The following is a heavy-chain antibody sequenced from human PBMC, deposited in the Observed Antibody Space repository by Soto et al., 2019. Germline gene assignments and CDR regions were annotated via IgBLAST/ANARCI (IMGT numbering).Heavy chain of an antibody. Sequence: PGGSLRLDWAASGFTFSSYGMHWVRQAPGKGLEWVAVISYDGSNKYYADSVKGRFTISRDNSKNTLYLQMNSLRAEDTAVYYCAKEGSYYDSSGPLDYWGQGTLVTVSS. V-gene: IGHV3-30*18. J-gene: IGHJ4*02. D-gene: IGHD3-22*01. CDR2: ISYDGSNK. CDR3: AKEGSYYDSSGPLDY. CDR1: GFTFSSYG.